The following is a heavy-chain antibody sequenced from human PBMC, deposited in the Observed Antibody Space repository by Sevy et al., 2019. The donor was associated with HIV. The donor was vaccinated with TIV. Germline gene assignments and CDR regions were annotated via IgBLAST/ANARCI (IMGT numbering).Heavy chain of an antibody. CDR3: ARKVGDY. J-gene: IGHJ4*02. CDR2: IKQDGSER. CDR1: GFTFSTYW. V-gene: IGHV3-7*01. D-gene: IGHD1-26*01. Sequence: LSLTCAASGFTFSTYWMSWVRQAPGKGLEWVANIKQDGSERYYVDSVKGRFTISRDNAKNSLYLQMNSLRAEDTAVYYCARKVGDYWGQGTLVTVSS.